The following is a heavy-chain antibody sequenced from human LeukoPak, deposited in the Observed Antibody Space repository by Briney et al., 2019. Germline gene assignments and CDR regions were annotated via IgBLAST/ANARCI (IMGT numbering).Heavy chain of an antibody. V-gene: IGHV3-30-3*02. J-gene: IGHJ4*02. CDR3: AKQSRDGFEILYYCDS. D-gene: IGHD5-24*01. CDR2: ISYEGSNK. CDR1: GFTFSTYA. Sequence: GRSLRLSCAASGFTFSTYAMHWVRQAPGKGLEWVAVISYEGSNKYYVDSVKGRFTISRDNSKNTLYLQMNSLRAEDTAVYYCAKQSRDGFEILYYCDSWGQGTLVTVSS.